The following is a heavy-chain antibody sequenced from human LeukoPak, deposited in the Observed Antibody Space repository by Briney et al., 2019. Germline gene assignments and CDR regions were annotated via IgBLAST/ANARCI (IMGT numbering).Heavy chain of an antibody. V-gene: IGHV4-61*05. Sequence: SETLPLTCTVSGGSISSSSYYWGWIRQPPGKGLEWIGYVHYSGNTNYNPSLKSRVTMSVDTSKNQFSLKLTSVTAADTAVYYCARVSGYDWESFYDYWGQGTLVTVSS. CDR1: GGSISSSSYY. CDR3: ARVSGYDWESFYDY. J-gene: IGHJ4*02. D-gene: IGHD5-12*01. CDR2: VHYSGNT.